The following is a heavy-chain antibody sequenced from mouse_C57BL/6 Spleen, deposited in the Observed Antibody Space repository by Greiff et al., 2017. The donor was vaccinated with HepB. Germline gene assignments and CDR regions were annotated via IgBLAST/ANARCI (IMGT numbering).Heavy chain of an antibody. V-gene: IGHV1-82*01. CDR2: IYPGDGDT. J-gene: IGHJ4*01. CDR3: ARAYYSNPYAMDY. CDR1: GYAFSSSW. Sequence: QVQLQQSGPELVKPGASVKISCKASGYAFSSSWMNWVKQRPGKGLEWIGRIYPGDGDTNYNGKFKGKATLTADKSSSTAYMQLSSLTSEDSAAYFCARAYYSNPYAMDYWGQGTSVTVSS. D-gene: IGHD2-5*01.